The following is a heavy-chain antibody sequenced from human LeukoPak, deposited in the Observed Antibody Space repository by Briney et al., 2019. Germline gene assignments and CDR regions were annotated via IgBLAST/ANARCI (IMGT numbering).Heavy chain of an antibody. CDR3: ARRISNWYYFDY. Sequence: GESLKISCKDSGYRFTNYWIGWVRQMPGKGLEWMGLIYPGDSDTRYSPSFQGQVSISADRSINTAYLQWNSLKASDTAIYYCARRISNWYYFDYWGQGTLVTVSS. CDR1: GYRFTNYW. V-gene: IGHV5-51*03. J-gene: IGHJ4*02. D-gene: IGHD4-11*01. CDR2: IYPGDSDT.